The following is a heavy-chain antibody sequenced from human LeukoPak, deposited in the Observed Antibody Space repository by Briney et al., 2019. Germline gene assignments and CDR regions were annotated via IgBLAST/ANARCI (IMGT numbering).Heavy chain of an antibody. CDR1: GGSFSGYY. Sequence: PSETLSLTCAGYGGSFSGYYWSWIRQPAGKGLEWIGRIYTSGSTNYNPSLKSRVTMSVDTSKNQFSLKLSSVTAADTAVYYCARDWPDSSGYWIDYWGQGTLVTVSS. V-gene: IGHV4-4*07. CDR3: ARDWPDSSGYWIDY. D-gene: IGHD3-22*01. J-gene: IGHJ4*02. CDR2: IYTSGST.